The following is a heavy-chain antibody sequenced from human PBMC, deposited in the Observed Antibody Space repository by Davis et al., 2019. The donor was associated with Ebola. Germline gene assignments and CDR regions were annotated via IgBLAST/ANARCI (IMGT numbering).Heavy chain of an antibody. D-gene: IGHD1-1*01. CDR1: GYTFKNYA. V-gene: IGHV7-4-1*02. J-gene: IGHJ3*01. Sequence: AASVKVSCKASGYTFKNYAMNWVRQAPGQGLEWMGWINTETGNPMYAQGFTGRFDFSLDTSVNTAYLQISSLKPDDTAVYYCARSKAVHDAFDVWGQGTLVTVSS. CDR2: INTETGNP. CDR3: ARSKAVHDAFDV.